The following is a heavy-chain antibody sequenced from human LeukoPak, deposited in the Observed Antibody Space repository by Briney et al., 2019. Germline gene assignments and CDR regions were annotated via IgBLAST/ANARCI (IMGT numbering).Heavy chain of an antibody. CDR3: ATPQVRGDAFDI. Sequence: PGGSLRLSCAASGFTFSSYSMNWVRQAPGKGLEWVSYISSSSSSTIYYADSVKGRFTISRDNAKNSLYLQMNSLRAEDTAVYYCATPQVRGDAFDIWGQGTMVTVSS. V-gene: IGHV3-48*04. CDR1: GFTFSSYS. CDR2: ISSSSSSTI. D-gene: IGHD3-10*01. J-gene: IGHJ3*02.